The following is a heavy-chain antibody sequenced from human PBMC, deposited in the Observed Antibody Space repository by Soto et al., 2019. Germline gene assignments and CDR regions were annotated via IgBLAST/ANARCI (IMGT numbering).Heavy chain of an antibody. V-gene: IGHV3-30-3*01. CDR3: ERAPVRGYYDYGMDV. D-gene: IGHD3-10*01. CDR2: ISYDGSNK. CDR1: GFTFSRYA. J-gene: IGHJ6*02. Sequence: HVQLVESGGGVVQPGRSLRLSCAASGFTFSRYALHWVRQAPGKGLEWVEVISYDGSNKYYADSVKGRFTISRDNSKYTLYLQMNSLRAEDTAVYYWERAPVRGYYDYGMDVWGHGTTVTVSS.